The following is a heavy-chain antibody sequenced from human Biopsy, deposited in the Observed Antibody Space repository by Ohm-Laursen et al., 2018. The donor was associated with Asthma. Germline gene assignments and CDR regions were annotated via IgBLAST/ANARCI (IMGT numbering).Heavy chain of an antibody. V-gene: IGHV1-69*13. Sequence: SVKVSCKASGDSFSNYAISWVRQAPGQGLEWMGGLIPVLGTPDRAQMFEGRVTITADESTSTAYMELSSLSSEDTAVYYCARGYSGSDRIVYYYSGLEVWGQGTTVTV. J-gene: IGHJ6*02. CDR2: LIPVLGTP. D-gene: IGHD5-12*01. CDR1: GDSFSNYA. CDR3: ARGYSGSDRIVYYYSGLEV.